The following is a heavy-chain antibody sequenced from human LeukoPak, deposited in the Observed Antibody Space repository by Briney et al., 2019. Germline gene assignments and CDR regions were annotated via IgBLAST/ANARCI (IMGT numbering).Heavy chain of an antibody. D-gene: IGHD3-10*01. CDR2: ISAHNYNT. J-gene: IGHJ4*02. CDR3: ARVADYGSGSHLFDY. CDR1: GYTFLNYD. Sequence: SVKVSCKASGYTFLNYDFTWVRQAPGQGLEWMGWISAHNYNTKYAQRFQGRVTMTADTSTTTAYMELRSLRSDDTAVYYCARVADYGSGSHLFDYWGQGTLVAVSS. V-gene: IGHV1-18*01.